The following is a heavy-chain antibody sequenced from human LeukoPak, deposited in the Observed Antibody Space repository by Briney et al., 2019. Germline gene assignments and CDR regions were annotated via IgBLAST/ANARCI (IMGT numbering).Heavy chain of an antibody. CDR2: ISPTGSTT. Sequence: GGSLRLSCTASGFSFSGHWMHWARQLPGKGLVWVSRISPTGSTTSYADSVKGRFSVSRDNAKNALYLQVNNLRAEDTAVYYCARGPNSNWSGLDFWGQGTLLTVSS. D-gene: IGHD6-6*01. CDR1: GFSFSGHW. V-gene: IGHV3-74*01. CDR3: ARGPNSNWSGLDF. J-gene: IGHJ4*02.